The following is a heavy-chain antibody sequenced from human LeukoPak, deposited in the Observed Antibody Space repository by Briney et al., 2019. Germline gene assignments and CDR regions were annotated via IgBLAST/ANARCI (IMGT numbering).Heavy chain of an antibody. V-gene: IGHV4-34*01. CDR1: GGSFSGYY. J-gene: IGHJ3*02. Sequence: SETLSLTCAVSGGSFSGYYWSWIRQPPGKGLEWIGEINHSGSTNYNPSLKSRVTISVDTSKNQFSLKLSSVTAADTAVYYCARSASSSWFIDAFDIWGQGTMVTVSS. D-gene: IGHD6-13*01. CDR2: INHSGST. CDR3: ARSASSSWFIDAFDI.